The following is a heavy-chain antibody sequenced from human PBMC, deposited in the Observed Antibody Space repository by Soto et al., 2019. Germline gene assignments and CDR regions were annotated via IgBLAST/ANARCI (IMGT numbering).Heavy chain of an antibody. CDR1: GFTFSSYA. V-gene: IGHV3-15*01. CDR3: TTGGAAATFYYFGMDV. J-gene: IGHJ6*02. Sequence: PGGSLRLSCVASGFTFSSYAMHWVRQAPGKGLEWVGRIKSKTDGGTTDYAAPVEGRFTISRDDSKHTLYLQMNSPKTEDTAVYYCTTGGAAATFYYFGMDVWGQGTTVTVSS. D-gene: IGHD6-13*01. CDR2: IKSKTDGGTT.